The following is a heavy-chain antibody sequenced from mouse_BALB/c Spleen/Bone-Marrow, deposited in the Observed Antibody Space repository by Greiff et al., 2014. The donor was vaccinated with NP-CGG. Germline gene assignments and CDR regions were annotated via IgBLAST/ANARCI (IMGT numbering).Heavy chain of an antibody. CDR3: TREGYYGSSYVDY. V-gene: IGHV1-69*02. Sequence: QVQLQQSGAELVRPGASVKLSCKASGYTFTSYWINWVKQRPGQGLEWIGNIYPSDSYTNXNQXXKDKATLTXDKSSSTAYMQLSSPTSEDSAVYYCTREGYYGSSYVDYWGQGTTLTVSS. D-gene: IGHD1-1*01. CDR2: IYPSDSYT. J-gene: IGHJ2*01. CDR1: GYTFTSYW.